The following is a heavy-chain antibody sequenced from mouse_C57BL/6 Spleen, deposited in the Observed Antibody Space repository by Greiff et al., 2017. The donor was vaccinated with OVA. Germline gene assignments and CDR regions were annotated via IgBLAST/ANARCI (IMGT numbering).Heavy chain of an antibody. V-gene: IGHV3-6*01. CDR2: ISYDGSN. D-gene: IGHD2-5*01. Sequence: DVKLQESGPGLVKPSQSLSLTCSVTGYSITSGYYWNWIRQFPGNKLEWMGYISYDGSNNYNPSLKNRISITRDTSKNQFFLKLNSVTTEDTATYYCARDRAYYSNPYYFDYWGQGTTLTVSS. CDR3: ARDRAYYSNPYYFDY. CDR1: GYSITSGYY. J-gene: IGHJ2*01.